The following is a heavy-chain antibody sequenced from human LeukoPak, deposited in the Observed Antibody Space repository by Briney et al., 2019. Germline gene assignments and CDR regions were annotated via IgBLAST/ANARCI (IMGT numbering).Heavy chain of an antibody. D-gene: IGHD1-26*01. CDR1: GGSISSYY. Sequence: SETLSLTCTVSGGSISSYYWSWIRRPPGKGLEWIGYIYYNGNTNYSPSFKSRVTMSVDTSKNLFSLKVSSVTAADTAVYYCARGRSNYYGMDVWGQGTTVTVSS. V-gene: IGHV4-59*01. CDR2: IYYNGNT. J-gene: IGHJ6*02. CDR3: ARGRSNYYGMDV.